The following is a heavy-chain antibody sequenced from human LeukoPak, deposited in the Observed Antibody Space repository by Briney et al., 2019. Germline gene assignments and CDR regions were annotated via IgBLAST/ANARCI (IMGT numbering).Heavy chain of an antibody. V-gene: IGHV3-23*01. D-gene: IGHD5-24*01. Sequence: GGSLRLSCAASGFTFSSYGMSWVRQAPGKGLEWVSAISGSGGSTYYADSVKGRFTISRDNSKNTLYLQMNSLRAEDTAVYYCAKDGMATTWYNWFDPRGQGTLVTVSS. CDR1: GFTFSSYG. CDR2: ISGSGGST. J-gene: IGHJ5*02. CDR3: AKDGMATTWYNWFDP.